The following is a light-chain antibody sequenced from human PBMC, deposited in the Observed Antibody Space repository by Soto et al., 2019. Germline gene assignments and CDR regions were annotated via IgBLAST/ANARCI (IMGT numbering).Light chain of an antibody. CDR2: DVS. CDR3: SSYTSSNVVV. Sequence: QSVLTQPASVSGSPGQSITISCTGTTSDVGGYNYVSWYQQHPGKAPKLMIYDVSNRPSGVSNRFSGSKSGNTASLTISGLQAEDEADYYCSSYTSSNVVVFGGVTKLTVL. V-gene: IGLV2-14*01. CDR1: TSDVGGYNY. J-gene: IGLJ2*01.